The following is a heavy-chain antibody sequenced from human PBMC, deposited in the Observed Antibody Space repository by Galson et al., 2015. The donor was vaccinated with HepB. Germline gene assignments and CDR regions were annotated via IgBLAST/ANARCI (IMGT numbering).Heavy chain of an antibody. CDR2: INPSGDIT. D-gene: IGHD6-13*01. CDR1: GYSFNTFY. Sequence: SVKVSCKASGYSFNTFYMHWVRQAPGQGLEWMGIINPSGDITNYAQKFQGRLAMTRDTSTSTLSMELSSLTSEDTAVYYCARDSRTWSFDYWGQGTLVTVSS. CDR3: ARDSRTWSFDY. V-gene: IGHV1-46*02. J-gene: IGHJ4*02.